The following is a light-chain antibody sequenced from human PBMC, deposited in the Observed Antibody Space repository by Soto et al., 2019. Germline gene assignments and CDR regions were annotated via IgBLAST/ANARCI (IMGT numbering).Light chain of an antibody. CDR2: WAS. CDR1: NKNY. CDR3: QQYYSTPLN. V-gene: IGKV4-1*01. Sequence: NKNYLVWYQQKPGQPPKLLIYWASTRESGVPDRFSGSGSGKDFTLTISSLQAEDVAVYYCQQYYSTPLNFGGGTKVDIK. J-gene: IGKJ4*01.